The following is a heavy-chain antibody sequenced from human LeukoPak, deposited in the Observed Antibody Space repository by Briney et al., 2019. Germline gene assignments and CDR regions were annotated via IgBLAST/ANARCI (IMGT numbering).Heavy chain of an antibody. CDR2: IYYSGSP. V-gene: IGHV4-59*12. CDR3: AGWDYDFWSGYTN. Sequence: PSETLSLTCTVSGGSISSYYWSWIRQPPGKGLEWIGYIYYSGSPNYNPSLKSRVTISVDTSKNQFSLKLSSVTAADTAVYYCAGWDYDFWSGYTNWGQGTLVTVSS. J-gene: IGHJ4*02. CDR1: GGSISSYY. D-gene: IGHD3-3*01.